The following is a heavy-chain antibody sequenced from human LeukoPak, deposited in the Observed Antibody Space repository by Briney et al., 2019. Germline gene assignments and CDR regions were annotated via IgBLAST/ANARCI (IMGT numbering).Heavy chain of an antibody. Sequence: GGSLRLSCAVSGLTFSSSWMDWVRQAPGKGLEWVSVITGSGSGADYADSVKGRFTISRDNSQNTVHLQMNSLRAEDTAVYYCARGLQGYYDSLTGYYRGRYYFDYWGQGTLVTVSS. CDR2: ITGSGSGA. D-gene: IGHD3-9*01. V-gene: IGHV3-23*01. CDR1: GLTFSSSW. J-gene: IGHJ4*02. CDR3: ARGLQGYYDSLTGYYRGRYYFDY.